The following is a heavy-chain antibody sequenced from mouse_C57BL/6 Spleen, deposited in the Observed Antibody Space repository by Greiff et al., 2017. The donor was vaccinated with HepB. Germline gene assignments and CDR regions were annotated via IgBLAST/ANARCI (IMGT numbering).Heavy chain of an antibody. CDR3: ARGDDYDRVVDY. Sequence: QVQLQQSGAELVRPGASVKLSCKASGYTFTDYYINWVKQRPGQGLEWIARIYPGSGNTYYNEKFKGKATLTAEKSSSTAYMQLSSLTSEDSAVYFCARGDDYDRVVDYWGQGTTLTVSS. D-gene: IGHD2-4*01. CDR1: GYTFTDYY. CDR2: IYPGSGNT. J-gene: IGHJ2*01. V-gene: IGHV1-76*01.